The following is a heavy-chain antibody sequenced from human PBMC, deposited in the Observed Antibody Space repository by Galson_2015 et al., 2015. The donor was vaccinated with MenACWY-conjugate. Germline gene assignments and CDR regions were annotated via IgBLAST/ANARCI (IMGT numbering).Heavy chain of an antibody. J-gene: IGHJ6*02. CDR3: ARDRGRLEAVADYGMDV. CDR2: ISYDGSNK. D-gene: IGHD6-19*01. CDR1: GFTFSSYA. Sequence: SLRLSCAASGFTFSSYAMHWVRQAPGRGLEWVAVISYDGSNKYYADSVKGRFTISRDNSKNTLYLQMNSLRAEDTAVYYCARDRGRLEAVADYGMDVWGQGTTVTVSS. V-gene: IGHV3-30*04.